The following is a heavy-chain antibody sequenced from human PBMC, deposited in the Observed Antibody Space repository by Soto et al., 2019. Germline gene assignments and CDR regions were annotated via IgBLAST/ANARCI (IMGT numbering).Heavy chain of an antibody. Sequence: QVQLVQSGAEEKKPGASVKVSCKASGYTFTGYAMHWVRQAPGQRLEWMGWINAGNGNTKYSQKFQGRVTITRDTSASTAYMKPSSLRSEDTAVYYCASAVAVAADFDYWGQGTLVTVSS. V-gene: IGHV1-3*05. CDR1: GYTFTGYA. CDR3: ASAVAVAADFDY. CDR2: INAGNGNT. D-gene: IGHD6-19*01. J-gene: IGHJ4*02.